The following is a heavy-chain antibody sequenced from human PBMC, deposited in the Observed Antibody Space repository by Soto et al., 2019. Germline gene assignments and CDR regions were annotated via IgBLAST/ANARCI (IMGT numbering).Heavy chain of an antibody. Sequence: QVQLVQSGAEVKKPGSSVKVSCKASGDTFSSYAINWVRQAPGQGLEWMGGIIPMFGTANYAQKFKGRVTITAGESTSTVYMELSSLSSEDTALYYCASVGAADYYDSNGYYAPLDYWGQGTLVTVSS. D-gene: IGHD3-22*01. J-gene: IGHJ4*02. CDR2: IIPMFGTA. CDR1: GDTFSSYA. V-gene: IGHV1-69*01. CDR3: ASVGAADYYDSNGYYAPLDY.